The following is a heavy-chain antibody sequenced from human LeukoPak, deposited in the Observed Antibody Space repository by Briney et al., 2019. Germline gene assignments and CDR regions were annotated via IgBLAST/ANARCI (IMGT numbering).Heavy chain of an antibody. CDR3: ARDSVWFRGNWFDP. Sequence: SETLSLTCAVSGGSISSGGDSWSWIRQPPGKGLEWIGHIYYSGSTYYNPSLKSRVTMSVDRSKNQFSLKLSSVTAADTAVYYCARDSVWFRGNWFDPWGQGTLVTVSS. CDR2: IYYSGST. V-gene: IGHV4-30-2*01. CDR1: GGSISSGGDS. J-gene: IGHJ5*02. D-gene: IGHD3-10*01.